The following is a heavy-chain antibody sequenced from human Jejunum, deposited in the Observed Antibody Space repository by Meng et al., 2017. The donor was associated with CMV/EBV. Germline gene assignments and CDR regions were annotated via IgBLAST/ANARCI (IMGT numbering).Heavy chain of an antibody. CDR3: ARDTETRWALDKRDFDH. J-gene: IGHJ4*02. CDR1: FRNYW. CDR2: INEDEDEK. D-gene: IGHD4-17*01. Sequence: FRNYWMSWVRQAPGKGLEWVANINEDEDEKTFLDSVRGRFTISRDNAKKSLYLQMSSLRVEDTAVYYCARDTETRWALDKRDFDHWGQGTLVTVSS. V-gene: IGHV3-7*01.